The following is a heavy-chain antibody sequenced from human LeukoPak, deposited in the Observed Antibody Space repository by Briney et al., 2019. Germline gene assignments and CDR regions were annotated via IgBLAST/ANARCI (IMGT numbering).Heavy chain of an antibody. CDR1: GFTFSNHG. J-gene: IGHJ4*02. CDR2: IWYDGSTK. Sequence: GGSLRLSCAASGFTFSNHGMHWVRRTLGKGLEWLAVIWYDGSTKYYADSVKGRFTISRDNSGNTVFLHMNSLRAEDTAFYFCARDRKTGSYYPDYWGRGTLVTVSS. CDR3: ARDRKTGSYYPDY. V-gene: IGHV3-33*01. D-gene: IGHD3-10*01.